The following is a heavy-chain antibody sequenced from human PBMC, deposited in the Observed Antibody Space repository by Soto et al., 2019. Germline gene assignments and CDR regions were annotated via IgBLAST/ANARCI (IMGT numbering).Heavy chain of an antibody. Sequence: PGGSLRLSCAASGFTFSSYGMHWVRQAPGKGLEWVAVISYDGSNKYYADSVKGRFTISRDNSKNTLYLQMNSLRAEDTAVYYCATPRWYYDFWSGYYMKSTYGMDVWGQGTTVTVSS. D-gene: IGHD3-3*01. CDR3: ATPRWYYDFWSGYYMKSTYGMDV. V-gene: IGHV3-30*03. CDR2: ISYDGSNK. CDR1: GFTFSSYG. J-gene: IGHJ6*02.